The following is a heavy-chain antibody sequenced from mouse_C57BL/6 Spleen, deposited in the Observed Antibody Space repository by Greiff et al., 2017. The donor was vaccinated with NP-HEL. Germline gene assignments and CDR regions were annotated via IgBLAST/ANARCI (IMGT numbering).Heavy chain of an antibody. J-gene: IGHJ2*01. D-gene: IGHD1-1*01. Sequence: QVQLQQPGAELVRPGSSVKLSCKASGYTFPSYWMHWVKQRPIQGLEWIGNIDPSDSETHYNQKFKDKATLTVDKSSSTAYMQLSSLTSDDSAVYYCARSRILLPYFDYWGQGTTLTVSS. CDR3: ARSRILLPYFDY. CDR2: IDPSDSET. CDR1: GYTFPSYW. V-gene: IGHV1-52*01.